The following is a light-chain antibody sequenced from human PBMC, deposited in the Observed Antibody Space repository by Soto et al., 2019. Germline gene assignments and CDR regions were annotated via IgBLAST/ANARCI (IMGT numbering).Light chain of an antibody. J-gene: IGLJ3*02. CDR2: EVS. Sequence: QSALTQPASVSGSPGQSITISCTGSSSDIGGYNYVSWYKQYPGKAPKLMIYEVSNRPSGISNRFSASKSGNTASLTISGLQAEDETDYYCSSYTNSDTWVFGGGTKVTVL. CDR1: SSDIGGYNY. V-gene: IGLV2-14*01. CDR3: SSYTNSDTWV.